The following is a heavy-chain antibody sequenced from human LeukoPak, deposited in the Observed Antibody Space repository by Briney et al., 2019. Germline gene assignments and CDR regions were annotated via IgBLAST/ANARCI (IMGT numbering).Heavy chain of an antibody. CDR1: VGTFIIYA. CDR2: IIPIFGTA. Sequence: ASVTVSYTASVGTFIIYAISWVRQAPGQGREWMGGIIPIFGTANYAQKFQGRVTITADESTSTAYMELSSLRSEDTAVYYCARDLRDIVVVVAATGWFDPWGQGTLVTVSS. CDR3: ARDLRDIVVVVAATGWFDP. J-gene: IGHJ5*02. D-gene: IGHD2-15*01. V-gene: IGHV1-69*01.